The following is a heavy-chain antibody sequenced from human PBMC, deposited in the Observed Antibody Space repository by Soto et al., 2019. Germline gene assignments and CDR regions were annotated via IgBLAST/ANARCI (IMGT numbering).Heavy chain of an antibody. Sequence: PSETLSLTCTVSGGSISSYYWSWIRQPPGKGLEWIGYIYYSGSTNHNPSLKSRVTISVDTSKNQFSLKLSSVTAADTAVYYCAREIGRFGELSGWFDPWGQGTLVTVSS. J-gene: IGHJ5*02. CDR2: IYYSGST. CDR3: AREIGRFGELSGWFDP. D-gene: IGHD3-10*01. CDR1: GGSISSYY. V-gene: IGHV4-59*01.